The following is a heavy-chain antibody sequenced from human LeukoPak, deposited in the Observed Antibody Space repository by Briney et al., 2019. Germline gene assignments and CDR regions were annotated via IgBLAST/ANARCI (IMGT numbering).Heavy chain of an antibody. Sequence: PGGSLRLSCAASGFTFSLYAMRWVRQAPGKGLEWVSTITGSGGSTYYADSVRGRFTISRDNSKNTLYLQRISLRAEDTAVYYCAKGGGSSWYYFDYGGQGTLVTVSS. CDR1: GFTFSLYA. CDR3: AKGGGSSWYYFDY. D-gene: IGHD6-13*01. CDR2: ITGSGGST. V-gene: IGHV3-23*01. J-gene: IGHJ4*02.